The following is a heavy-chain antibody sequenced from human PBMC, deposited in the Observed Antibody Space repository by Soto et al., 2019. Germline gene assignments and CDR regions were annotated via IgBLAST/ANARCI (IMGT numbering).Heavy chain of an antibody. CDR2: ISSSSSYI. CDR3: ARESYYDSSGYYGY. J-gene: IGHJ4*02. V-gene: IGHV3-21*01. D-gene: IGHD3-22*01. CDR1: GFTFSTYT. Sequence: GGSLRLSCAASGFTFSTYTMNWVRQAPGKGLEWVSSISSSSSYIYYTDSVKGRFTISRDNAKNSLYLQMNSLRAEDTAVYYCARESYYDSSGYYGYWGQGTLVTVSS.